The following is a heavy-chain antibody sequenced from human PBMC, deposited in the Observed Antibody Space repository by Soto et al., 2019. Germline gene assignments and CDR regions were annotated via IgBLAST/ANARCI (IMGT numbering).Heavy chain of an antibody. CDR1: GGSFSGYY. D-gene: IGHD2-15*01. V-gene: IGHV4-34*01. CDR3: ARGRGCSGGSCYQGAHFDY. CDR2: INHSGST. J-gene: IGHJ4*02. Sequence: QVQLQQWGAGLLKSSATLSLTCAVYGGSFSGYYWSWIRQPPGKGLEWIGEINHSGSTNYNPSLKSRVTISVDTSKNQFSLKLSSVTAADTAVYYCARGRGCSGGSCYQGAHFDYWGQGTLVTVSS.